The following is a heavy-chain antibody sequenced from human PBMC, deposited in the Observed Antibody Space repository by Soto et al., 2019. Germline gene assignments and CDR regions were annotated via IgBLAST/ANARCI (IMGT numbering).Heavy chain of an antibody. D-gene: IGHD1-26*01. CDR3: ARDQATLHYYYGMDV. V-gene: IGHV1-69*06. J-gene: IGHJ6*01. CDR1: GGPLSSYA. CDR2: IIPIFGTA. Sequence: GASVKVSCKASGGPLSSYAVSLARQAPGQGLEWMGGIIPIFGTANYAQKFQGRVTITADKSTSTAYMELSSLGSEDTAVYYCARDQATLHYYYGMDVWGQGTPFTVSS.